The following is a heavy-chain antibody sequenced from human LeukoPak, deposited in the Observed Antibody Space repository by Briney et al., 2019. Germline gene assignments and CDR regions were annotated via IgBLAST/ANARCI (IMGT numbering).Heavy chain of an antibody. D-gene: IGHD6-13*01. CDR1: GFTFSSYG. CDR3: ARDSQPYSSSWVMGY. J-gene: IGHJ4*02. CDR2: IWYDGSNK. V-gene: IGHV3-33*01. Sequence: GRSLRLSCAASGFTFSSYGMHWVRQAPGKGLAWVAVIWYDGSNKYYADSVKGRFTISRDNSKNTLYLQMNSLRAEDTAVYYCARDSQPYSSSWVMGYWGQGTLVTVSS.